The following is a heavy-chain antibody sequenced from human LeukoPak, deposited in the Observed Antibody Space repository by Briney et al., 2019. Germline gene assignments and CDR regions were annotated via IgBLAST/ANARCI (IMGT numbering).Heavy chain of an antibody. CDR3: ARDSPYGNYYYYYMDV. D-gene: IGHD1-1*01. V-gene: IGHV3-48*03. J-gene: IGHJ6*03. Sequence: PGGPLRLSCAASGFTFSSYEMNWVRQAPGKGLEWVSYISSSGSTIYYADSVKGRFTISRDNAKNSLYLQMNSLRAEDTAVYYCARDSPYGNYYYYYMDVWGKGTTVTVSS. CDR1: GFTFSSYE. CDR2: ISSSGSTI.